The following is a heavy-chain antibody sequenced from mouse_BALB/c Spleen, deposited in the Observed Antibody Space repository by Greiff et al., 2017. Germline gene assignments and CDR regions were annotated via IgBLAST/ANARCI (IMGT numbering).Heavy chain of an antibody. Sequence: EVQLVESGGGLVQPGGSRKLSCAASGFTFSSFGMHWVRQAPEKGLEWVAYISSGSSTIYYADTVKGRFTISRDNPKNTLFLQMTSLRSEDTAMYYCARSMRLYDYDRVWYFDVWGAGTTVTVSS. CDR2: ISSGSSTI. CDR3: ARSMRLYDYDRVWYFDV. V-gene: IGHV5-17*02. CDR1: GFTFSSFG. D-gene: IGHD2-4*01. J-gene: IGHJ1*01.